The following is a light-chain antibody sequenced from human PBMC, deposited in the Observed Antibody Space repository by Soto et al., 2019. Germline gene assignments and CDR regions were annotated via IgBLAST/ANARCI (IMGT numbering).Light chain of an antibody. V-gene: IGKV1-13*02. J-gene: IGKJ5*01. CDR3: QQCNGYPFT. Sequence: AIQLTQSPSSLSASVGDSVTITCRATQDISNTLAWYQHKPGRGPTLLIFDASTLEIGVPSRFSGSGSGTHFTLTISSLQPEDFANYICQQCNGYPFTFGQGTRVEV. CDR2: DAS. CDR1: QDISNT.